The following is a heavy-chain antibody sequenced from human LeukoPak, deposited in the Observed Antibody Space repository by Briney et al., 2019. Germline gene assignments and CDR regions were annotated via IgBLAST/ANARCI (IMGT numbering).Heavy chain of an antibody. CDR1: GFTFSSYS. CDR3: ARYCSSTSCYYEDYGMDV. D-gene: IGHD2-2*01. V-gene: IGHV3-21*01. Sequence: PGGSLRLSCAASGFTFSSYSMNWVRQAPGKGLERVSSISSSSSYIYYADSVKGRFTISRDNAKNSLYLQMNSLRAEDTAVYYCARYCSSTSCYYEDYGMDVWGQGTTVTVSS. J-gene: IGHJ6*02. CDR2: ISSSSSYI.